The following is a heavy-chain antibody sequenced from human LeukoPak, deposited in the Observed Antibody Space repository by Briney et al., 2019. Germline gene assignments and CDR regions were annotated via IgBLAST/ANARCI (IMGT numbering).Heavy chain of an antibody. CDR2: IRYDGSNK. CDR1: GFTLSTYG. J-gene: IGHJ4*02. V-gene: IGHV3-30*02. CDR3: ARDGLHCSGGSCYSG. Sequence: PGGSLRLSCAASGFTLSTYGMHWVRQAPGKGLEWVAFIRYDGSNKYYADSVKGRFTISRDNSKNTLYLQMNSLRAEDTAVYYCARDGLHCSGGSCYSGWGQGTLVTVSS. D-gene: IGHD2-15*01.